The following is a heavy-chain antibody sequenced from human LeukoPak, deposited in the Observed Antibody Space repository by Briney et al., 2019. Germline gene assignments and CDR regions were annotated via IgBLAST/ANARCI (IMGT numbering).Heavy chain of an antibody. J-gene: IGHJ5*02. CDR1: GFTFSTCG. V-gene: IGHV3-23*01. CDR2: ISGGGGST. CDR3: AKGGYCSSTSCYVGWFDP. D-gene: IGHD2-2*01. Sequence: PGGSLRLSCAASGFTFSTCGMNWVRQAPGKGLEWVSVISGGGGSTYYADSVKGRFTISRDNSKNTLFLQMNSLRAEDTAVYYCAKGGYCSSTSCYVGWFDPWGQGTLVTVSS.